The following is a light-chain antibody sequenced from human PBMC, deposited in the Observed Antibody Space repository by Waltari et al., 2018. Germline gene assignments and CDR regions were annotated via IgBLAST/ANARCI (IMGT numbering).Light chain of an antibody. CDR3: QQTDSFPLA. CDR1: QDVSTW. Sequence: DIQMPQSPSSVSASIGDRVTIPCRASQDVSTWVAWYQQKPGKAPNLLISAASSLQSGVPSRFSGSGSGTDFTLTISGLQPEDFTIYFCQQTDSFPLAFGGGTKVELK. CDR2: AAS. J-gene: IGKJ4*01. V-gene: IGKV1-12*01.